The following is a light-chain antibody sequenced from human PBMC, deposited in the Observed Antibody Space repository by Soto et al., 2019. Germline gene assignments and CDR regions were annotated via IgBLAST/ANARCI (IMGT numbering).Light chain of an antibody. CDR3: QQSYSTPWT. J-gene: IGKJ1*01. V-gene: IGKV1-39*01. Sequence: DIQMTQSPASLSASLGDRVTITCRASQSISSYLNWYQQKKGKAPNLLIYTASSLQSGVPSRFSGSGYGTDFNLTISSLQTEDFATYYCQQSYSTPWTFGRGTKVDIK. CDR2: TAS. CDR1: QSISSY.